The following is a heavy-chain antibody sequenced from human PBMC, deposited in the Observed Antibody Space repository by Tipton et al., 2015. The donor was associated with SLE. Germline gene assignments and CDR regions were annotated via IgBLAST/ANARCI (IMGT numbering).Heavy chain of an antibody. D-gene: IGHD2-2*01. CDR2: ISGTRGDI. J-gene: IGHJ5*02. CDR1: GFTFSSYS. Sequence: GSLRLSCAASGFTFSSYSMNWVRQAPGKGLEWVSSISGTRGDIYYADSVKGRFTISRDNAKNSLYLQMNSLRAEDTAVYYCARDQHIVVVPAATGFNPWGQGTLVTVSS. V-gene: IGHV3-21*01. CDR3: ARDQHIVVVPAATGFNP.